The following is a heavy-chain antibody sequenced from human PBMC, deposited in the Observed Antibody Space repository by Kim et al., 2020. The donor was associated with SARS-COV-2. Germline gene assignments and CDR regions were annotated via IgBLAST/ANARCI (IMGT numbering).Heavy chain of an antibody. CDR1: GGSISSYY. V-gene: IGHV4-59*01. CDR2: IYYSGST. Sequence: SETLSLTCTVSGGSISSYYWSWIRQPPGKGLEWIGYIYYSGSTNYNPSLKSRVTISVDTSKNQFSLKLSSVTAADTAVYYCARVRSSGWPDYWGQGTLVTVSS. D-gene: IGHD6-19*01. CDR3: ARVRSSGWPDY. J-gene: IGHJ4*02.